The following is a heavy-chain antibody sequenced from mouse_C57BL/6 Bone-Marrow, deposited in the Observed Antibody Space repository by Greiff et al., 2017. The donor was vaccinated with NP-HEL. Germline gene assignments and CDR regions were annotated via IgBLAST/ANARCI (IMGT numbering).Heavy chain of an antibody. CDR2: ICPRDGST. CDR3: ASPAY. J-gene: IGHJ3*01. CDR1: GFNFKSYD. Sequence: VQLMESGAELVKPGASVKLSCKASGFNFKSYDINWVKQRPGQGLEWIGWICPRDGSTKYNEKFKGKATLTVDTSTSTAYMELHSLTSEDSAVYFCASPAYWGQGTLVTVSA. V-gene: IGHV1-85*01.